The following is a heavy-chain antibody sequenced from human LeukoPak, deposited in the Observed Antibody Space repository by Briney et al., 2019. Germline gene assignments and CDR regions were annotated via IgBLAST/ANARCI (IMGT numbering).Heavy chain of an antibody. Sequence: GGSLRLSCAVSGFIFSDYYMSWIRQAPGKGLEWVSYISSSGRPIYHADSVKGRFTISRDNAKNSLYLLMNSLRVEDTAVYYCAGAGYCSSTSCYVSLWGQGTLVTVSS. J-gene: IGHJ4*02. CDR3: AGAGYCSSTSCYVSL. CDR1: GFIFSDYY. V-gene: IGHV3-11*04. CDR2: ISSSGRPI. D-gene: IGHD2-2*03.